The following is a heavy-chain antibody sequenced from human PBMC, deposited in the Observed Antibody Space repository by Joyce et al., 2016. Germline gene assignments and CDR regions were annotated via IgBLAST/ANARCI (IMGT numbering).Heavy chain of an antibody. CDR2: VWYDGSNE. J-gene: IGHJ3*02. CDR1: GFTFSNYG. CDR3: GREQHDSAGALDI. Sequence: QVQLVESGGGVVQPGRSLRLSCAASGFTFSNYGMHWVRQVPGKGMEWVEVVWYDGSNEFYKDSVKGRFSISRDNSKNMVYLQMNSLRAEDTAVYYCGREQHDSAGALDIWGQGTMVTVTS. V-gene: IGHV3-33*01. D-gene: IGHD3-16*01.